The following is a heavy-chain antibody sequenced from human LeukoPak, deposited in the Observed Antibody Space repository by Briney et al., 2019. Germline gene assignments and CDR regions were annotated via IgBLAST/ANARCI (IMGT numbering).Heavy chain of an antibody. D-gene: IGHD3-10*01. J-gene: IGHJ4*02. CDR1: GFTFSSYS. CDR2: ISSSRSYI. Sequence: GGSLRLSCAASGFTFSSYSMNWVRQAPGKGLEWVSSISSSRSYIYYADSVKGRFTISRDNAKNSLYLQMNSLRAEDTAVYYCARAGITMVRGVITYFDYWGQGTLVTVSS. CDR3: ARAGITMVRGVITYFDY. V-gene: IGHV3-21*01.